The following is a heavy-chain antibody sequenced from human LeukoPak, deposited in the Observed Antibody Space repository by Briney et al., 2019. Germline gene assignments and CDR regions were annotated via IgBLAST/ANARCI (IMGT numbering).Heavy chain of an antibody. CDR2: INHNGNVN. J-gene: IGHJ6*02. V-gene: IGHV3-7*03. D-gene: IGHD3-16*01. CDR3: ARGGGLDV. CDR1: GFTFRNYV. Sequence: GGSLRLSCAASGFTFRNYVIHWARQAPGKGLEWVASINHNGNVNYYVDSVKGRFTISRDNAKNSLYLQMSNLRAEDTAVYFCARGGGLDVWGQGATVTVSS.